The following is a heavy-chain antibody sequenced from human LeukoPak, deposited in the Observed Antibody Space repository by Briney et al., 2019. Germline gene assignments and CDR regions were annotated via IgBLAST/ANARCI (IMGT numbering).Heavy chain of an antibody. CDR3: ARGGRGGNWFDP. CDR2: INHSGST. CDR1: GGSFSGYY. J-gene: IGHJ5*02. D-gene: IGHD2-15*01. Sequence: PSETLPLTCAVHGGSFSGYYWSWIRQPPGKGLEWIGEINHSGSTNYNPSPKSRVTISVDTSKNQFSLKLSSVTAADTAVYYCARGGRGGNWFDPWGQGTLVTVSS. V-gene: IGHV4-34*01.